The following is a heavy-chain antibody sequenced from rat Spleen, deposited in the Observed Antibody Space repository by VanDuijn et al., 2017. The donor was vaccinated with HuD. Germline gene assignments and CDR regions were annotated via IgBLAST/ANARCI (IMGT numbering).Heavy chain of an antibody. Sequence: EVQVLESGGGLVQPGNSLKLSCATSGFTFSTAWMYWYRQFPEKRLEWVARIKAKSNNYATDYTESVKGRFTISRDDSKSSIYLQMNNLKEEDTAIYYCAWPNWELGFDYWGQGVMVTVSS. V-gene: IGHV6-6*01. CDR3: AWPNWELGFDY. D-gene: IGHD5-1*01. J-gene: IGHJ2*01. CDR1: GFTFSTAW. CDR2: IKAKSNNYAT.